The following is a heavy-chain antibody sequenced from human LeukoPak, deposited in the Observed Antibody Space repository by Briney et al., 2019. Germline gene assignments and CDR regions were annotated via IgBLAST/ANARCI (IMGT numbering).Heavy chain of an antibody. Sequence: GGSLRLSCAASGFTFSSYAMHWVRQAPGKGLEWVAVISYDGNYKYYADSVKGRFTISRDNSKNTLYLLMSSLRAEDTAVYYCARSQMGFDYWGQGTLVTVSS. J-gene: IGHJ4*02. CDR2: ISYDGNYK. CDR1: GFTFSSYA. V-gene: IGHV3-30*04. CDR3: ARSQMGFDY. D-gene: IGHD5-24*01.